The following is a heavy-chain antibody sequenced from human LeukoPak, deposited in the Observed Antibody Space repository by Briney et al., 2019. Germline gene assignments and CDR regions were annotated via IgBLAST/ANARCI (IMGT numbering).Heavy chain of an antibody. CDR3: ARGRPHGNDY. CDR2: ITWSGSTI. Sequence: GGSLRLSCAASGFTLSSYSMNWVRQAPGKGLEWISHITWSGSTIFYADSVKGRFSIPRDNAKNTLYLQMNSLRVEDTAVYYCARGRPHGNDYWGQGTLVTVSS. J-gene: IGHJ4*02. D-gene: IGHD4-23*01. CDR1: GFTLSSYS. V-gene: IGHV3-48*04.